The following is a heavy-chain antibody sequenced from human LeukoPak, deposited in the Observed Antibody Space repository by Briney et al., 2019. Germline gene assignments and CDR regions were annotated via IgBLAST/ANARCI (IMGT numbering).Heavy chain of an antibody. CDR2: ISYTWNT. J-gene: IGHJ3*02. D-gene: IGHD1-14*01. CDR1: GGSISSSFYY. V-gene: IGHV4-30-4*08. CDR3: ARVEALYSGSGKNAFDI. Sequence: SETLSLTCTVSGGSISSSFYYWGWIRQPPGKGLEWIGYISYTWNTYYNPSLKSRFTISVDTSKNQFSLRLTSVTPADTGVYYWARVEALYSGSGKNAFDIWGQGTPVTVSS.